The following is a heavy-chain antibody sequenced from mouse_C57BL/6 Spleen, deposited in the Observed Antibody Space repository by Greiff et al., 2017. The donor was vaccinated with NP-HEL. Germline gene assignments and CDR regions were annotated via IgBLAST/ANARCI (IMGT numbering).Heavy chain of an antibody. CDR1: GYAFSSSW. D-gene: IGHD2-4*01. CDR2: IYPGDGDT. J-gene: IGHJ1*03. Sequence: QVQLQQSGPELVKPGASVKISCKASGYAFSSSWMNWVKQRPGKGLEWIGRIYPGDGDTNYNGKFKGKATLTADKSSSTAYMQLSSLTSEDSAVYFCARCYDYDVWYFDVWGTGTTVTVSS. V-gene: IGHV1-82*01. CDR3: ARCYDYDVWYFDV.